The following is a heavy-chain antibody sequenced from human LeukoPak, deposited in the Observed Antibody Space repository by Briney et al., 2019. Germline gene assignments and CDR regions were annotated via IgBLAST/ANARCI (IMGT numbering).Heavy chain of an antibody. V-gene: IGHV3-33*06. CDR1: GFTFSNYG. CDR3: AKRPIFGELLYYFDY. D-gene: IGHD3-10*01. CDR2: IWYDGSNK. J-gene: IGHJ4*02. Sequence: GGSLRLSCAASGFTFSNYGIHWVRQAPGKGLEWVALIWYDGSNKFYADSVKGRFTIPRDNSKNTLYLQMNSLRAEDTAIYYCAKRPIFGELLYYFDYWGQGTLVTVSS.